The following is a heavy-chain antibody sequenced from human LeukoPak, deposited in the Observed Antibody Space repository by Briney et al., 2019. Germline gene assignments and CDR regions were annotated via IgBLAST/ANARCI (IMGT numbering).Heavy chain of an antibody. V-gene: IGHV7-4-1*02. D-gene: IGHD3-22*01. CDR2: INTNTGNP. CDR1: GYTFTSYA. J-gene: IGHJ3*02. Sequence: ASVKVSCKASGYTFTSYAMNWVRQAPGQGLEWMGWINTNTGNPTYAQGFTGRFVFSLDTSVSTAYLQISSLKAEDTAVYYCARGAIVVVTEGAFDIWGQGTMVTVSS. CDR3: ARGAIVVVTEGAFDI.